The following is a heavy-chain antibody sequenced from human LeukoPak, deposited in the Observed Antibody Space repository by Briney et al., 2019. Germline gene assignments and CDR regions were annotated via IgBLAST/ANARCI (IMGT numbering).Heavy chain of an antibody. J-gene: IGHJ4*02. Sequence: GGSLRLSCAASGFTFSNAWMNWVRQAPGKGLEWVSYISSSGSTIYYADSVKGRFTISRDNAKNSLYLQMNSLRAEDTAAYYCAREASSQQLDYWGQGTLVTVSS. CDR3: AREASSQQLDY. CDR1: GFTFSNAW. V-gene: IGHV3-48*04. D-gene: IGHD6-13*01. CDR2: ISSSGSTI.